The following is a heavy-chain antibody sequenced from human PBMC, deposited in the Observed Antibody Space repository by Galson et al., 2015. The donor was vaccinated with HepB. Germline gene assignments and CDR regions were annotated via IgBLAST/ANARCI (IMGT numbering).Heavy chain of an antibody. V-gene: IGHV4-59*08. Sequence: VFGGSINSYYWNWIRQAPGGGLEWIGCINYSGTTNYNPALKSRVTISVDTSKKQLSLNLNCVTAADTAVYYCAARGGSYDFWSVYQMHGGFDIWGQGTMVTISS. CDR1: GGSINSYY. D-gene: IGHD3-3*01. J-gene: IGHJ3*02. CDR2: INYSGTT. CDR3: AARGGSYDFWSVYQMHGGFDI.